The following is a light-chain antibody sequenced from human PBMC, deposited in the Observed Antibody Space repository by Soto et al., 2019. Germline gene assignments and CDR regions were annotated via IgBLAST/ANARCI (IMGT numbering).Light chain of an antibody. CDR2: DAS. CDR3: QHYTAFSPWT. V-gene: IGKV1-5*01. Sequence: DIQMTQSPSALSASVGDRVTITCRASQNISIWLAWYQQKPGKAPKSLIYDASSLESGVPSRLSGSGSGTEFPLTISNLQPDDSATYYCQHYTAFSPWTFGQGTKVEIK. CDR1: QNISIW. J-gene: IGKJ1*01.